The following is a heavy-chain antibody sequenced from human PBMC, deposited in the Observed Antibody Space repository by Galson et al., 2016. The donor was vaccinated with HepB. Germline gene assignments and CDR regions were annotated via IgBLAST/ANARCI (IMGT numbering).Heavy chain of an antibody. J-gene: IGHJ4*02. CDR2: DSMDGRRK. D-gene: IGHD2/OR15-2a*01. Sequence: SLRLSCAASGFTFSGYGMHWVRQAPGKGLAWVAADSMDGRRKFYADSVKGRFTISRDNSNNILFLQMSSLRADDTAVYFCAKRHEYCPPVGCSVDYWGQGTLVSVSS. CDR1: GFTFSGYG. V-gene: IGHV3-30*18. CDR3: AKRHEYCPPVGCSVDY.